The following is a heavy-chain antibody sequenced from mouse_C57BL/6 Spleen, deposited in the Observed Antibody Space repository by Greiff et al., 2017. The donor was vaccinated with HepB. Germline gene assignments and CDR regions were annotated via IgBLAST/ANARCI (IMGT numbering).Heavy chain of an antibody. CDR2: IYPGSGST. J-gene: IGHJ2*01. V-gene: IGHV1-55*01. Sequence: VQLQQPGAELVKPGASVKMSCKASGYTFTSYWITWVKQRPGQGLEWIGDIYPGSGSTNYNEKFKSKATLTVDTSSSTAYMQLSSLTSEDSAVYYCARSDYYYGSSVDYWGQGTTLTVSS. CDR1: GYTFTSYW. CDR3: ARSDYYYGSSVDY. D-gene: IGHD1-1*01.